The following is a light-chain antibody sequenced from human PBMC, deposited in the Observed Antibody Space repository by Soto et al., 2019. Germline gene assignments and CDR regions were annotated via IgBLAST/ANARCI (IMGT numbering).Light chain of an antibody. CDR2: LNSDGSH. CDR3: QPGGTDIAV. CDR1: SGHSSYA. J-gene: IGLJ7*01. V-gene: IGLV4-69*01. Sequence: QLVLTQSPSASASLGASVKLTCTLSSGHSSYAIAWHQQQPEKGPRYLMKLNSDGSHSKGDGIPDRHSRSSSEAARYLTISSLQSDDEADYYCQPGGTDIAVRGGGTPLTVL.